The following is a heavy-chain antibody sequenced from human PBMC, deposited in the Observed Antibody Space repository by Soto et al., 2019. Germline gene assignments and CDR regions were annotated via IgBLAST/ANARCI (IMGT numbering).Heavy chain of an antibody. CDR2: ISAYNGNT. V-gene: IGHV1-18*04. CDR3: ARDAPPADS. Sequence: QVQLVQSGAEVKKPGASVKVSCKASGYTFTSYSISWVRQAPGQGLEWMGWISAYNGNTNYAQMPKGRATMTTDTPTNTANRGRRSRTPDATAVYSCARDAPPADSGGQGPRVTVPP. J-gene: IGHJ4*02. CDR1: GYTFTSYS.